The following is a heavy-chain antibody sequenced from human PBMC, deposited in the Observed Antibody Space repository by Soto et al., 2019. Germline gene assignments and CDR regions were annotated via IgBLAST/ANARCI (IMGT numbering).Heavy chain of an antibody. D-gene: IGHD2-15*01. J-gene: IGHJ4*02. CDR2: INAGNGNT. V-gene: IGHV1-3*01. CDR3: ARGTRLNIVVVVAATQPLAY. CDR1: GYTFTSYA. Sequence: SCKASGYTFTSYAMHWVRQAPGQRLEWMGWINAGNGNTKYSQKFQGRVTITRDTSASTAYMELSSLRSEDTAVYYCARGTRLNIVVVVAATQPLAYWGQGTLVTVSS.